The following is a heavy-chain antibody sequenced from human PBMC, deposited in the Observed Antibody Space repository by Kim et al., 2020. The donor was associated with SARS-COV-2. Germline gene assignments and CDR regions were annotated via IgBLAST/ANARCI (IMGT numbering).Heavy chain of an antibody. CDR3: AKGSVTWFGELQTLDY. Sequence: GGSLRLSCAASGFTFSSYGMHWVRQAPGKGLEWVAVISYDGSNKYYADSVKGRFTISSDNSKNTLYLQMNSLRAEDTAVYYCAKGSVTWFGELQTLDYWG. CDR1: GFTFSSYG. J-gene: IGHJ4*01. CDR2: ISYDGSNK. D-gene: IGHD3-10*01. V-gene: IGHV3-30*18.